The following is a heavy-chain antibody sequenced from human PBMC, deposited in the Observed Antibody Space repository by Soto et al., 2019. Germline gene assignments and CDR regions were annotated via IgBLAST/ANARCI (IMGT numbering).Heavy chain of an antibody. D-gene: IGHD5-12*01. J-gene: IGHJ5*02. CDR3: ARESGYDSGRENWFDP. CDR1: GGSISSYY. CDR2: IYYSGST. V-gene: IGHV4-59*01. Sequence: SETLSLTCTVSGGSISSYYWSWIRQPPGKGLEWIGYIYYSGSTNYNPSLKSRVTISVDTSKSQFSLKLSSVTAADTAVYYCARESGYDSGRENWFDPWGQGTLVTVSS.